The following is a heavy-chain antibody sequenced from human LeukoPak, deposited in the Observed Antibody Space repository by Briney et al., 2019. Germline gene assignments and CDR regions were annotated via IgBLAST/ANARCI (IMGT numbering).Heavy chain of an antibody. D-gene: IGHD1-26*01. J-gene: IGHJ4*02. CDR3: AKDGNPSIVGAPSY. V-gene: IGHV3-30*18. CDR1: GFTFSSYG. Sequence: PGGSLRLSCAASGFTFSSYGMHWVRQAPGKGLEWVAVISYDGSNKYYADSVKGRFTISRDNSKNTLYLQMNSLRAEDTAVYYCAKDGNPSIVGAPSYWGQGTLVTVSS. CDR2: ISYDGSNK.